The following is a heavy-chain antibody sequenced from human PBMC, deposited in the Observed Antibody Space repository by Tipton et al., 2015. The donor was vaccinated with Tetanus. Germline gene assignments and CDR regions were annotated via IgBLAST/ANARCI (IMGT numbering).Heavy chain of an antibody. Sequence: TLSLTCTVSGGSINNYYWSWIRQPPGKGLEWIGYVYYSGSTNYNPSLKSRVTISVDTSKNQFSLNLSSVTAADTAVYYCARLTGHSMDVVDYYYFGMDVWGQGTKVTVSS. CDR1: GGSINNYY. D-gene: IGHD2-21*01. V-gene: IGHV4-59*12. CDR3: ARLTGHSMDVVDYYYFGMDV. J-gene: IGHJ6*02. CDR2: VYYSGST.